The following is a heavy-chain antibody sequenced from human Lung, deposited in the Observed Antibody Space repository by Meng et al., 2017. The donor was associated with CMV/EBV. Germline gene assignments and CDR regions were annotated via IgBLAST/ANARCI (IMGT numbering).Heavy chain of an antibody. Sequence: SETLSLTCTVSGHPITTYYWSWIRQPPGKGLEWIGYIYYSGSTNYNPSLRSRVSISVDTSKNQFSLELSSVTAADTAIYYCARDRAAIGYYYYVRDVWGHGTTVTVSS. CDR1: GHPITTYY. CDR3: ARDRAAIGYYYYVRDV. J-gene: IGHJ6*02. CDR2: IYYSGST. D-gene: IGHD2-2*01. V-gene: IGHV4-59*01.